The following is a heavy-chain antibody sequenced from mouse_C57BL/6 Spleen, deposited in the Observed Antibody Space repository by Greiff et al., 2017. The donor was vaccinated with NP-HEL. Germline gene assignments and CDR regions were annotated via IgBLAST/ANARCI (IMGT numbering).Heavy chain of an antibody. J-gene: IGHJ3*01. Sequence: EVMLVESGGDLVKPGGSLKLSCAASGFTFSSYGMSWVRQTPDKRLEWVATISSGGSYTYYPDSVKGRFTISRDNAKNTLYLQMSSLKSEDTAMYYCARHRQLRNPSFAYWGQGTLVTVSA. V-gene: IGHV5-6*01. CDR2: ISSGGSYT. D-gene: IGHD3-2*02. CDR3: ARHRQLRNPSFAY. CDR1: GFTFSSYG.